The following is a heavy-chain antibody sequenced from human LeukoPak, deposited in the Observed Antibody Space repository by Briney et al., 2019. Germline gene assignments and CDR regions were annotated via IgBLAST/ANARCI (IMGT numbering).Heavy chain of an antibody. CDR2: ISGSGGST. CDR3: AKDRTPGYNWNCFDY. D-gene: IGHD1-20*01. Sequence: GGSLRLSCAASGFTFSSYAMSWVRQAPGKGLEWVSAISGSGGSTYCADSVKGRFTISRDNSKNTLYLQMNSLRAEDTAVYYCAKDRTPGYNWNCFDYWGQGTLVTVSS. V-gene: IGHV3-23*01. CDR1: GFTFSSYA. J-gene: IGHJ4*02.